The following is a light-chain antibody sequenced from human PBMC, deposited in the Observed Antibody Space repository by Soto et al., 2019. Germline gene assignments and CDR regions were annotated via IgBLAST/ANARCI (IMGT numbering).Light chain of an antibody. J-gene: IGKJ5*01. V-gene: IGKV1D-12*01. CDR3: LQANSFPRT. CDR2: AAS. CDR1: QGISSW. Sequence: DIQMTQSPASVSASVGDTVTITCRASQGISSWLAWYQQKPGQAPRLLIYAASSLQSGVPSRFSVSGCGIHLTLTISSLQPEDFATYCFLQANSFPRTFGQGTRLEIK.